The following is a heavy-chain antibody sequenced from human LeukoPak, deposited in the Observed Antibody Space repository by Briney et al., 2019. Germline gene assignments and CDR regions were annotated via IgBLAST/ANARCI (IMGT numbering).Heavy chain of an antibody. CDR2: IYYSGST. D-gene: IGHD6-6*01. J-gene: IGHJ3*02. Sequence: SETLSLTCTVSGGSISSYYWSWIRQPPGKGLEWIGYIYYSGSTNYNPSLKSRVTISVDTSKNQFSLKLSSVTAADTAVYYCARDGGLEYSSSSDAFDIWGQGTMVTVSS. V-gene: IGHV4-59*01. CDR3: ARDGGLEYSSSSDAFDI. CDR1: GGSISSYY.